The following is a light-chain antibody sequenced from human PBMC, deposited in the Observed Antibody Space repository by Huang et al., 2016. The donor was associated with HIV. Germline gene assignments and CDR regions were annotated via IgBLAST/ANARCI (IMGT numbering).Light chain of an antibody. V-gene: IGKV1-27*01. CDR3: QKYDSVPRT. J-gene: IGKJ1*01. CDR1: QDINNH. CDR2: AAS. Sequence: DIQMTQYPSSLSASVGDRVTITCRASQDINNHLAWYQQKAGQVPKLLSYAASSLQSGVPSRFSGSGSGTDFTLSITSLQPEDVAIYYCQKYDSVPRTFGQGTKVDIK.